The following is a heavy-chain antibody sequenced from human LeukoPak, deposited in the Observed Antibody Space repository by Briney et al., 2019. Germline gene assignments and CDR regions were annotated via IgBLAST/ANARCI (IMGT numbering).Heavy chain of an antibody. CDR1: GFTFSSYA. CDR3: AKSGTNYYDISGHYYFDY. J-gene: IGHJ4*02. V-gene: IGHV3-23*01. D-gene: IGHD3-22*01. CDR2: ISGSGGST. Sequence: PGGSLRLSCAASGFTFSSYAMSWVRQAPGKGLEWVSAISGSGGSTYYADSVKGRFTISRDNSKNTLYLQMKGLRGEDTAVYYCAKSGTNYYDISGHYYFDYWGQGTLVTVSS.